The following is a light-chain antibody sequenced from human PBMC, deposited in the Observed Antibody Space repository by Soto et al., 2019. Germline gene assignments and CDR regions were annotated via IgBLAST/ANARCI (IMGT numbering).Light chain of an antibody. CDR1: QSVSSH. CDR3: VQRTTWPWT. Sequence: EIVLTQSPGTLSLSPGERATLSCRASQSVSSHLAWYQQKPGQAPRLLIYDESNRATGIRARFSGSGSGTHFTLTISSLEPEDFEVYHCVQRTTWPWTCGQGSKVEIK. V-gene: IGKV3-11*01. CDR2: DES. J-gene: IGKJ1*01.